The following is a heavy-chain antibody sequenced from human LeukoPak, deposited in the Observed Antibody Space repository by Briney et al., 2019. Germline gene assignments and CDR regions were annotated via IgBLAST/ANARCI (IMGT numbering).Heavy chain of an antibody. CDR3: ARVDTSMVIDY. CDR2: IYYSGST. J-gene: IGHJ4*02. CDR1: GGSISSSSYY. Sequence: SETLSLTCTVSGGSISSSSYYWGWLRQPPGRGLECSGSIYYSGSTSYNPSLKRRVTICVDTSKNPLSLRLSSVAAADTDVYYCARVDTSMVIDYWGQGTLVTVSS. D-gene: IGHD5-18*01. V-gene: IGHV4-39*01.